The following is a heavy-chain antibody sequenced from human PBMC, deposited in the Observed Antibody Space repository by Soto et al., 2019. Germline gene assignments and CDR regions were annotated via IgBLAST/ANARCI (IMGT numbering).Heavy chain of an antibody. Sequence: QVQLVQSGAEVKKPGASVKVSCKASGYTFTSYGISWVRQAPGQGLEWMGWISAYNGNTNYAQKLQGRVTMTTDTSTSTAYMELRSLRSDDTAVYYCARDVLGCSGGSYYSWLPDYWGQGTLVTVSS. J-gene: IGHJ4*02. D-gene: IGHD2-15*01. CDR1: GYTFTSYG. V-gene: IGHV1-18*01. CDR3: ARDVLGCSGGSYYSWLPDY. CDR2: ISAYNGNT.